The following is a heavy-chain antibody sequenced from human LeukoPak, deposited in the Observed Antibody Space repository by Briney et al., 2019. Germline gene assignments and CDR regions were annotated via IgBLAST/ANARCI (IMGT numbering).Heavy chain of an antibody. CDR1: GFTVSSNY. D-gene: IGHD3-9*01. V-gene: IGHV3-66*01. Sequence: GGSLRLSCAASGFTVSSNYMSWVRQAPGKGLEWVSVIYSGGSTYYADSMKGRFTISSDNSKNTLYLQMNSLRAEDTAVYYCARMKPDYDILTDYYNEGGYFDYWGQGTLVTVSS. J-gene: IGHJ4*02. CDR2: IYSGGST. CDR3: ARMKPDYDILTDYYNEGGYFDY.